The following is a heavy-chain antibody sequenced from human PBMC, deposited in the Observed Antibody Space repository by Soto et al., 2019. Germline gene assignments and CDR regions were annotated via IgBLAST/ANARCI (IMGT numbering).Heavy chain of an antibody. CDR2: INPKNVGT. Sequence: QVQLVQSGAAVRKPGASVKISCKASGYTMTAHFLHWVRQAPGRGLEWMGWINPKNVGTDYAQTFQDRVSMTRDTSINTAYIQLNRLTSDDTAVYFCATDDGQYFGSVWGQWTLVSVSS. V-gene: IGHV1-2*02. CDR1: GYTMTAHF. J-gene: IGHJ1*01. CDR3: ATDDGQYFGSV. D-gene: IGHD3-10*01.